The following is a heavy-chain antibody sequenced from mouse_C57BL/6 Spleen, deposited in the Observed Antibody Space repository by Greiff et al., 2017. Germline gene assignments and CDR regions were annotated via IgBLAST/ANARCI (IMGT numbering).Heavy chain of an antibody. Sequence: QVQLKESGPELVKPGASVKISCKASGYAFSSSWMNWVKQRPGKGLEWIGRIYPGDGDTNYNGKFKGKATLTADKSSSTAYMQLSSLTSEDSAVYFCARESYYYGAMDYWGQGTSVTVSS. CDR2: IYPGDGDT. J-gene: IGHJ4*01. CDR1: GYAFSSSW. V-gene: IGHV1-82*01. CDR3: ARESYYYGAMDY. D-gene: IGHD1-1*01.